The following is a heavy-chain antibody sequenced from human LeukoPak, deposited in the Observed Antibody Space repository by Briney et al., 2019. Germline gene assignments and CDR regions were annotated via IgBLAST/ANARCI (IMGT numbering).Heavy chain of an antibody. V-gene: IGHV4-39*01. CDR2: IYYSGNT. CDR3: ARHVTIFGAPNWFDP. D-gene: IGHD3-3*01. Sequence: SETLSLTCTVSGGSISSSGYFWGWIRQPPGKGLEWIGTIYYSGNTYYNPSLKSRVTISVDTSKNQFSLKLSSVTAADTALYYCARHVTIFGAPNWFDPWGQGTLVTVSS. J-gene: IGHJ5*02. CDR1: GGSISSSGYF.